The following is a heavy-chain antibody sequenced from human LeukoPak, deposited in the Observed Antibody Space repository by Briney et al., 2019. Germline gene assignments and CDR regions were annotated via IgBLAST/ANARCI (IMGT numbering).Heavy chain of an antibody. CDR1: GGSISSYY. Sequence: SETLSLTCTVSGGSISSYYWSWIRQPPGKGLEWIGYIYYSGSTYYNPSLKSRVTISVDTSKNQFSLKLSSVTAADTAVYYCARDSGERAYYYMDVWGKGTTVTVSS. CDR2: IYYSGST. D-gene: IGHD3-10*01. J-gene: IGHJ6*03. CDR3: ARDSGERAYYYMDV. V-gene: IGHV4-59*12.